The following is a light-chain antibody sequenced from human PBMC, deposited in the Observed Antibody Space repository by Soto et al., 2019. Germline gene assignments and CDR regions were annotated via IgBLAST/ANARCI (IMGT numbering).Light chain of an antibody. CDR1: QSVSSSY. V-gene: IGKV3-20*01. CDR3: QQYGSSPLT. J-gene: IGKJ4*01. Sequence: EIVLTQSPGTLSLPPGERATLSCRASQSVSSSYLAWYQQKPGQAPRLLIYGASSRDTGIPDRFSGSGSGTDFTLTISSLEPEDFAVYYCQQYGSSPLTFGGGTQVEIK. CDR2: GAS.